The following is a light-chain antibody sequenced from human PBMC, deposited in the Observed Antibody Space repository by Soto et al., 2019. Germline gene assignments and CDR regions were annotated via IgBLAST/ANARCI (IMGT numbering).Light chain of an antibody. CDR2: AAS. J-gene: IGKJ1*01. CDR1: QGVRND. V-gene: IGKV1-39*01. Sequence: DIQMTQSPSSLSASVGDRVTITCRASQGVRNDLGWYQQKPGEAPKLLIYAASTLYGGVPSRFSGSGSGTDFTLTISSLQPEDFATYSCQQSYSTTWTFGQGTKVDIK. CDR3: QQSYSTTWT.